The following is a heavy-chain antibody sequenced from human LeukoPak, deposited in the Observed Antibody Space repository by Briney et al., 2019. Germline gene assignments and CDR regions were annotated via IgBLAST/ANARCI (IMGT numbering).Heavy chain of an antibody. D-gene: IGHD2-2*01. Sequence: GGSLRLSCAASRFSFRTYSMNWVRQAPGKGLEWVSSISDSGTYIYYADSVKGRFTISRDNAKNSLYLQMNRLRVEDTAVYYCANHFACGSTSCPPFDSWGQGTLVTVSS. CDR3: ANHFACGSTSCPPFDS. CDR2: ISDSGTYI. J-gene: IGHJ4*02. V-gene: IGHV3-21*01. CDR1: RFSFRTYS.